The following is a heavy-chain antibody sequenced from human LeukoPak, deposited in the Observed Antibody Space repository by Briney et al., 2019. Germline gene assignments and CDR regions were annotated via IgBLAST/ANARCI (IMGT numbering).Heavy chain of an antibody. V-gene: IGHV3-23*01. Sequence: PGGSLRLSCAASGFTFSSYVMSWVRQAPGKGLEWVSAISGSGGSTYYADSVKGRFTISRDNSKNTLYLQMNSLRAEDTAVYYCAKDDDYGDCAAYWGQGTLVTVSS. J-gene: IGHJ4*02. CDR2: ISGSGGST. CDR1: GFTFSSYV. CDR3: AKDDDYGDCAAY. D-gene: IGHD4-17*01.